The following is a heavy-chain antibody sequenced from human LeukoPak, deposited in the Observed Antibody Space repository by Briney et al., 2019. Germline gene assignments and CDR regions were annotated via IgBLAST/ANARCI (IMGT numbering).Heavy chain of an antibody. J-gene: IGHJ3*02. CDR2: ISAYNGNT. D-gene: IGHD3-3*01. Sequence: ASVKVSCKASGYTFTSYGISWVRQAPGQGLEWMGWISAYNGNTNYAQKLQGRVTMTTDTSTSTAYMELRSLRSDDTAVYYCARVVSLTVRFLEWLADAFDIWGQGTMVTVSS. V-gene: IGHV1-18*01. CDR3: ARVVSLTVRFLEWLADAFDI. CDR1: GYTFTSYG.